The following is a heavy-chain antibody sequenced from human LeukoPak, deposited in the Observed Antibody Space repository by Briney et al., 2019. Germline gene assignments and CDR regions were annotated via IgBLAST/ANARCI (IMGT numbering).Heavy chain of an antibody. CDR1: GFTFSTYA. V-gene: IGHV3-30*18. J-gene: IGHJ4*02. CDR3: AKGQNYYDGSGYYSTDY. D-gene: IGHD3-22*01. Sequence: PGRSLRLSCAASGFTFSTYAMHWVREAPGKGLEWVAVISSDGVNKYSADSVKGRFTISRDNSKNTLYLQMNSLRAADTAVYYCAKGQNYYDGSGYYSTDYWGQGTPVTVSS. CDR2: ISSDGVNK.